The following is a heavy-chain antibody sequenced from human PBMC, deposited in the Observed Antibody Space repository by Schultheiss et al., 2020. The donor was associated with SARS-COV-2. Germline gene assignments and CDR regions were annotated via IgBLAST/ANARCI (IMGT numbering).Heavy chain of an antibody. CDR3: ARDPLSSSSADDAFDI. Sequence: GGSLRLSCAASGFTFSSYAMSWVRQAPGKGLEWVSAISGSGGSTYYADSVKGRFTISRDNAKNSLYLQMNSLRAEDTAVYYCARDPLSSSSADDAFDIWGQGTMVTVSS. CDR2: ISGSGGST. D-gene: IGHD6-6*01. CDR1: GFTFSSYA. V-gene: IGHV3-23*01. J-gene: IGHJ3*02.